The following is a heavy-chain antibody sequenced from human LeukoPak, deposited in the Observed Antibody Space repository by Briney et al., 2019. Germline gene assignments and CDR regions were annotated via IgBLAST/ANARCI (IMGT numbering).Heavy chain of an antibody. CDR1: GFTFNSYS. D-gene: IGHD1-26*01. Sequence: GGSLRLSCAASGFTFNSYSMYWVRQAPGKGLEWVSSISSSSSHMFYADSVKGRFSISRDNANNALYLQMNSLRAEDTAVYYCVRDSGSSYGYYFLHWGQGTLVTVSS. J-gene: IGHJ1*01. CDR2: ISSSSSHM. CDR3: VRDSGSSYGYYFLH. V-gene: IGHV3-21*01.